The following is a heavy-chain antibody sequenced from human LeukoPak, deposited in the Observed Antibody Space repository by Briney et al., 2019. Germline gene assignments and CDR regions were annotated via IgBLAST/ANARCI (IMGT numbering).Heavy chain of an antibody. J-gene: IGHJ6*02. D-gene: IGHD3-10*01. V-gene: IGHV4-39*01. CDR1: GGSFSDHY. Sequence: SETLSLTCAVYGGSFSDHYWGWIRQPPGKGLEWIGSIYYSGSTYYNPSLKSRVTISVDTSKNQFSLKLSSVTAADTAVYYCASITMVRGDYYGMDVWGQGTTVTVSS. CDR2: IYYSGST. CDR3: ASITMVRGDYYGMDV.